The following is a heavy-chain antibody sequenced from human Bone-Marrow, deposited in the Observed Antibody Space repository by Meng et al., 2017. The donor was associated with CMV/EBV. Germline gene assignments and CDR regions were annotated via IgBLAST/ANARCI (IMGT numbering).Heavy chain of an antibody. CDR1: GFTFSSYG. CDR2: IRYEGSNK. Sequence: GGSLRLSCAASGFTFSSYGMHWVRQAPGKGLEWVAFIRYEGSNKYYADSVKGRFTISRDNSKNTLYLQMNSLRAEDTAVYYCASVAAARDYWGQGILVTVSS. D-gene: IGHD6-13*01. CDR3: ASVAAARDY. V-gene: IGHV3-30*02. J-gene: IGHJ4*02.